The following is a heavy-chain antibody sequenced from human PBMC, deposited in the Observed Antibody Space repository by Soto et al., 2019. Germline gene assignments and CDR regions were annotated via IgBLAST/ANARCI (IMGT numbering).Heavy chain of an antibody. V-gene: IGHV1-18*01. CDR1: GYTFNNYG. CDR3: ARDWKGAEGFDP. CDR2: NDAHNGDT. J-gene: IGHJ5*02. D-gene: IGHD1-1*01. Sequence: QVQLVHSGAEVKKPGASVKVSCKASGYTFNNYGFTGVRQAPGQGLEGMGWNDAHNGDTNYAQNFRGRVTITTDTSTTTSYVELRSLTSDDTAVYFCARDWKGAEGFDPWGQGTLGTGSS.